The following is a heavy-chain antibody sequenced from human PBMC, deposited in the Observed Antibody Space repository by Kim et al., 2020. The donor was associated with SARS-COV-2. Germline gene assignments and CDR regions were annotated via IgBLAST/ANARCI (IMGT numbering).Heavy chain of an antibody. CDR1: GFTFSSHW. V-gene: IGHV3-7*03. CDR2: INEDGSVK. CDR3: ARGPRQRRFGMDV. J-gene: IGHJ6*02. Sequence: GGSLRLSCAASGFTFSSHWMTWVRQAPGKGLEWGANINEDGSVKDYVDSVKGRFTISRDNAKNSVFPQMNSLRVDDSAVYYCARGPRQRRFGMDVWGLGT.